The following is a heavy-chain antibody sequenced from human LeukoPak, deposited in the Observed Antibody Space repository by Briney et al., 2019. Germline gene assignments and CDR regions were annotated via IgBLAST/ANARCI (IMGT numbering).Heavy chain of an antibody. J-gene: IGHJ5*02. Sequence: GASVKVSCKASGGTFSSYAISWVRQAPGQGLEWMGGIIPIFGTANYAQKFQGRVTITADESTSTAYMELSSLRSEDTAVYYCARSPSPIVVVPAAIWWFDPWGQGTLVTVSP. CDR1: GGTFSSYA. D-gene: IGHD2-2*01. CDR2: IIPIFGTA. CDR3: ARSPSPIVVVPAAIWWFDP. V-gene: IGHV1-69*01.